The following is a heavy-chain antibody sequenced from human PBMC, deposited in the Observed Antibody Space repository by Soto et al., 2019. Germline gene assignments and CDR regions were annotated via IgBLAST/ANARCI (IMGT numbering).Heavy chain of an antibody. CDR2: IYYSGNT. CDR3: ASSSPFHY. Sequence: SETLSLTCSVSSASLSSSTYYWSWIRQPPGRGPEWIGSIYYSGNTYYKLSLKSRVSISIDTSRNQFSLKLTSVTAADTGVYYCASSSPFHYWGPGILVT. V-gene: IGHV4-39*01. CDR1: SASLSSSTYY. D-gene: IGHD6-6*01. J-gene: IGHJ4*02.